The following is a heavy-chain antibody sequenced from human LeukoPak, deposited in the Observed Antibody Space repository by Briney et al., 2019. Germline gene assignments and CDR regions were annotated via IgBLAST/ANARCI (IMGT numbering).Heavy chain of an antibody. V-gene: IGHV3-30*04. D-gene: IGHD2-15*01. Sequence: GGSLRLSCAASGFALSAYAMHWYRQTPDKGLEWLALMSYDGSNLYYAESVRGRFTISKDTSKDTLYLQMNSLRPDDTAVYYCARAFTGYCRGGTCYSDNWGQGTLVTVSP. J-gene: IGHJ4*02. CDR2: MSYDGSNL. CDR1: GFALSAYA. CDR3: ARAFTGYCRGGTCYSDN.